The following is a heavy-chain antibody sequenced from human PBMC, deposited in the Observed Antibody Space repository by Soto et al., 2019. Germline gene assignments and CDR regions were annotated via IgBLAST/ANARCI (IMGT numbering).Heavy chain of an antibody. CDR3: ARVYPPYYYDSSGYVSYYFDY. J-gene: IGHJ4*02. CDR1: GGSISSGGYY. D-gene: IGHD3-22*01. V-gene: IGHV4-31*03. Sequence: SETLSLTCTVSGGSISSGGYYWSWIRQHPGKGLEWIGYIYYSGSTYYNPSLESRVTISVDTSKNQFSLKLSSVTAADTAVYYCARVYPPYYYDSSGYVSYYFDYWGQGTLVTVSS. CDR2: IYYSGST.